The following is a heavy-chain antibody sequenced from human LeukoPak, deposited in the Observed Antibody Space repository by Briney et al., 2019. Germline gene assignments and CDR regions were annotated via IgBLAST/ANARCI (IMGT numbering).Heavy chain of an antibody. CDR3: AKAQRPNSGYLGFLVDY. J-gene: IGHJ4*02. D-gene: IGHD5-12*01. V-gene: IGHV3-23*01. CDR2: ISGSGGST. CDR1: GFTFSGYA. Sequence: PGGSLRLSCAASGFTFSGYAMSWVRQAPGKGLEWVSAISGSGGSTYYADSVKGRFTISRDNSKNTLYLQMNSLRAEDRAVYYCAKAQRPNSGYLGFLVDYWGQGTLVTVSS.